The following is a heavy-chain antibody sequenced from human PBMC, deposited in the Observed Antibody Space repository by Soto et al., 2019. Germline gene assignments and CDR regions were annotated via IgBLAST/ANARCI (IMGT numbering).Heavy chain of an antibody. J-gene: IGHJ4*02. Sequence: GASVKVSCKASGYTFTSYGISWVRQAPGQGLEWMGWISAYNGNTNYAQKLQGRVTMTTDTSTSTAYMELRSLRSDDTAVYYCARVPTYGSGSYSIDYWGQGTLVTVSS. CDR2: ISAYNGNT. CDR3: ARVPTYGSGSYSIDY. D-gene: IGHD3-10*01. CDR1: GYTFTSYG. V-gene: IGHV1-18*01.